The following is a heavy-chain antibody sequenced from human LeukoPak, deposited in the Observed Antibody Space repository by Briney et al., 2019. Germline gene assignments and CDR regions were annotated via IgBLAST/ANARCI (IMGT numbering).Heavy chain of an antibody. CDR3: ARHDNYYYYMDV. V-gene: IGHV4-38-2*01. CDR2: IYHSGST. CDR1: GYSISSGYY. J-gene: IGHJ6*03. D-gene: IGHD5-24*01. Sequence: SETPSLTCAVSGYSISSGYYWGWIRQPPGKGLEWIGSIYHSGSTYYNPSLKSRVTISVDTSKNQFSLKLSSVTAADTAVYYCARHDNYYYYMDVWGKGTTVTVSS.